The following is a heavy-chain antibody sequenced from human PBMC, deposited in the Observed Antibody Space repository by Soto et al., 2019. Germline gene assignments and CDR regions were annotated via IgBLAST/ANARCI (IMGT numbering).Heavy chain of an antibody. J-gene: IGHJ4*02. D-gene: IGHD6-13*01. CDR3: EKVTVEAAGGTSNFDY. CDR1: GFTFSSYG. Sequence: QVQLVESGGGVVQPGRSLRLSCAASGFTFSSYGMHWVRQAPGKGLEWVAVISYDGSNKYYADSVKGRFTISRDNSKNTRYLQMNRLRAEDTAVYYCEKVTVEAAGGTSNFDYWGQGTLVTVSS. V-gene: IGHV3-30*18. CDR2: ISYDGSNK.